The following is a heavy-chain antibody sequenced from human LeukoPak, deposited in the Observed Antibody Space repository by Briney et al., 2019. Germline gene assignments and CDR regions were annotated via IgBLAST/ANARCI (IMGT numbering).Heavy chain of an antibody. Sequence: ASVKVSCKASGYTFTSYGISWARQAPGQGLEWMGWISAYNGNTNYAQKLQGRVTMTTDTSTSTAYMELRSLRSDDTAVYYCARAGYCSSTSCPYNNWFDPWGQGTLVTVSS. V-gene: IGHV1-18*01. J-gene: IGHJ5*02. CDR1: GYTFTSYG. D-gene: IGHD2-2*01. CDR3: ARAGYCSSTSCPYNNWFDP. CDR2: ISAYNGNT.